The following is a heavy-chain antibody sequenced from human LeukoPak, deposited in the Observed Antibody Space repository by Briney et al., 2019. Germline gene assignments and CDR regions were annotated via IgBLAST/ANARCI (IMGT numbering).Heavy chain of an antibody. D-gene: IGHD6-6*01. J-gene: IGHJ4*02. CDR1: GYTFTSYG. Sequence: ASVKVSFKASGYTFTSYGISWVRQAPGQGLEWMGWISAYNGNTNYSQKLQGRVTMTTDTSTSTAYMELRSMRSDDTAVYYCAREELVRYYFDYWGQGTLVTVSS. V-gene: IGHV1-18*01. CDR3: AREELVRYYFDY. CDR2: ISAYNGNT.